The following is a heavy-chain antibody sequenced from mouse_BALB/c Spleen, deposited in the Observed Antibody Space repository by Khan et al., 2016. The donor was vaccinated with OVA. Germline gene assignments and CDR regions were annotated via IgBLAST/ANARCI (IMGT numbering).Heavy chain of an antibody. CDR1: GDSITSGY. CDR3: ARSTYRYAFVY. CDR2: IIYTGYT. Sequence: EVQLQESGPSLVKPSQTLSLTCSVTGDSITSGYWNWIRKFPGNKLEYMGYIIYTGYTYYNPSLKSRISITRHTSTNHYYLQLNSVTDEDTATYYCARSTYRYAFVYWGQGTLVTVSA. J-gene: IGHJ3*01. D-gene: IGHD2-12*01. V-gene: IGHV3-8*02.